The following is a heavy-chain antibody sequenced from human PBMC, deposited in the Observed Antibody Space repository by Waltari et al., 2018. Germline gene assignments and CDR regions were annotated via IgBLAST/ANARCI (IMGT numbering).Heavy chain of an antibody. V-gene: IGHV3-74*01. CDR3: ARRREYSGNYYAFDV. J-gene: IGHJ3*01. Sequence: EMQLVVSGGGLVQPGGSLRLSCAASGFTFSGDWMHWVRQAPGKGLVWVSRNNSVGRTTKYADSVKGRFTNSRDNAKNTLYLEMNRLRGGERGVDFCARRREYSGNYYAFDVWGQGTMVIVSS. CDR1: GFTFSGDW. CDR2: NNSVGRTT. D-gene: IGHD3-10*01.